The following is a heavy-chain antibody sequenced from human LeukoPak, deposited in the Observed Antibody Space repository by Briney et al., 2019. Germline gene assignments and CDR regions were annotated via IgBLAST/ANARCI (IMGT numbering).Heavy chain of an antibody. J-gene: IGHJ4*02. V-gene: IGHV3-23*01. CDR2: ISGSGDGA. CDR3: AKGYVELWWFDY. Sequence: GSLRLSCAASGFTFITYAMSWVRQAPGKGLQWVSLISGSGDGAHYADSVKGRFTISRDNSKNTVYLKMNNLRAEDTAVYYCAKGYVELWWFDYWGQGTLVTVSS. CDR1: GFTFITYA. D-gene: IGHD2-21*01.